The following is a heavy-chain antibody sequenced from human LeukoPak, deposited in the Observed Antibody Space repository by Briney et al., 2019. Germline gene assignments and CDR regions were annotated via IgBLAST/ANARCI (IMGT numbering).Heavy chain of an antibody. V-gene: IGHV4-39*01. J-gene: IGHJ4*02. CDR1: GGSISSSSYY. Sequence: SETLSLTCTVSGGSISSSSYYWGWIRQPPGKGLEWIGSIYYSGSTYYNPSLKSRVTISVDTSKNQFSLKLSSVTAADTAVYYCARLNYDFWSGYFFDYWGQGTLVTVSS. CDR3: ARLNYDFWSGYFFDY. D-gene: IGHD3-3*01. CDR2: IYYSGST.